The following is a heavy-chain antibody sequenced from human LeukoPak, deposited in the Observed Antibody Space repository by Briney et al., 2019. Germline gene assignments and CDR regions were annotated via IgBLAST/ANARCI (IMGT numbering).Heavy chain of an antibody. V-gene: IGHV3-15*01. Sequence: PGGSLRLSCAASGFTFSNAWMSWVRQAPGKGLEWVGRIKSKTDGGTTDYAAPVKGRFTISRDDSKNTLYLQMNSLKTEDTAVYYCTTDHYSSSWRPFFGYWGQGTLVTVSS. D-gene: IGHD6-13*01. CDR3: TTDHYSSSWRPFFGY. J-gene: IGHJ4*02. CDR2: IKSKTDGGTT. CDR1: GFTFSNAW.